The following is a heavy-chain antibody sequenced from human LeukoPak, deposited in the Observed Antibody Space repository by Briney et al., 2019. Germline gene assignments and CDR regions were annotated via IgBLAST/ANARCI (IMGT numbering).Heavy chain of an antibody. V-gene: IGHV3-23*01. D-gene: IGHD3-10*01. CDR2: ISGSGGST. Sequence: GGSLRLSCAASGFTFSSYAMSWVLQAPGKGLEWVSAISGSGGSTYYADSVKGRFTISRDNSKNTLYLQMNSLRAEDTAVYYCANARITMVRGVIENFDYWGQGTLVTVSS. CDR3: ANARITMVRGVIENFDY. J-gene: IGHJ4*02. CDR1: GFTFSSYA.